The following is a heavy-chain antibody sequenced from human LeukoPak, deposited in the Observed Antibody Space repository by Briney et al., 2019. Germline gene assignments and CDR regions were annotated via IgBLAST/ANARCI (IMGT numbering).Heavy chain of an antibody. V-gene: IGHV3-23*01. CDR2: ISGSGGST. CDR3: AKSLVVRGRSYYYYGMDV. Sequence: GRSLRLSCAASGFTFSSYAMSWVRQAPGKGLEWVSAISGSGGSTYYADSVKGRFTISRDNSKNTLYLQMNSLRAEDTAVYYCAKSLVVRGRSYYYYGMDVWGQGTTVTVSS. D-gene: IGHD3-16*01. CDR1: GFTFSSYA. J-gene: IGHJ6*02.